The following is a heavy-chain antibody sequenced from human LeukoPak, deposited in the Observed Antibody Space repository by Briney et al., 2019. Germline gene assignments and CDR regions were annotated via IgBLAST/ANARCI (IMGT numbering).Heavy chain of an antibody. J-gene: IGHJ4*02. CDR3: ARSSIYYDSSGYRV. D-gene: IGHD3-22*01. CDR1: GGSFSGYY. Sequence: KTLETLSLTCAVYGGSFSGYYWSWIRQPPGKGLEWIGEINHSGSTNYNPSLKSRVTISVDTSKNQFSLKLSSVTAADTAVYYCARSSIYYDSSGYRVWGQGTLVTVSS. CDR2: INHSGST. V-gene: IGHV4-34*01.